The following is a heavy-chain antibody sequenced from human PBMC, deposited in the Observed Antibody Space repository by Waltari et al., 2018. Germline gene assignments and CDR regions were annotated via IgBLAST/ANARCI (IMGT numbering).Heavy chain of an antibody. J-gene: IGHJ3*02. CDR3: AGYEGYSYGTDAFDI. CDR1: GGSISSYY. V-gene: IGHV4-4*07. CDR2: IYTSGST. Sequence: QVQLQESGPGLVKPSETLSLTCTVSGGSISSYYWRWIRQPAGKGPDWIGRIYTSGSTNYNPSLKSRVTMSVDTSKNQFSLKLSSVTAADTAVYYCAGYEGYSYGTDAFDIWGQGTMVTVSS. D-gene: IGHD5-18*01.